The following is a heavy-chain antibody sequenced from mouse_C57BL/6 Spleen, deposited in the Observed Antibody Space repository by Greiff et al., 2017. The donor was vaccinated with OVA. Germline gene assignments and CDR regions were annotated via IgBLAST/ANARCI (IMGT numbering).Heavy chain of an antibody. J-gene: IGHJ2*01. CDR3: ATIYYYGSSWDY. CDR2: IYPGSGST. Sequence: QVQLQQPGAELVKPGASVKMSCKASGYTFTSYWITWVKQRPGQGLEWIGDIYPGSGSTNYNEKFKSKATLTVDTSSSTAYMQLSSLTSEDSAVGYCATIYYYGSSWDYWGQGTTLTVSS. D-gene: IGHD1-1*01. V-gene: IGHV1-55*01. CDR1: GYTFTSYW.